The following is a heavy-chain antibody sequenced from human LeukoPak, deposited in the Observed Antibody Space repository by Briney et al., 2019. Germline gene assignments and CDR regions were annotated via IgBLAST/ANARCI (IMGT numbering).Heavy chain of an antibody. D-gene: IGHD2-21*01. CDR3: VRGGIPYSFEV. J-gene: IGHJ3*01. V-gene: IGHV3-23*01. CDR2: ITDSGSRT. CDR1: GLLFRSYG. Sequence: GGSLRLSCSVSGLLFRSYGMSWVRQAPGKGLEWVSSITDSGSRTHYADSVMGRFTISRDNAKNTLLLQMNSPRAADTAKYFCVRGGIPYSFEVWGQGTMVIVSP.